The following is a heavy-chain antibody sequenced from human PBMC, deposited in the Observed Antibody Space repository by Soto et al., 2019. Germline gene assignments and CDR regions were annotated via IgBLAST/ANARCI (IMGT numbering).Heavy chain of an antibody. CDR3: ARQLAYCGGDCSNYFDY. CDR1: GGSISSSSYY. CDR2: IYYSGST. D-gene: IGHD2-21*02. V-gene: IGHV4-39*01. J-gene: IGHJ4*02. Sequence: SETLSLTCTVSGGSISSSSYYWGWIRQPPGKGLEWIGSIYYSGSTYYNPSLKSRVTISVDTSKNQFSLKLSSVTAADTAVYYCARQLAYCGGDCSNYFDYWGQGTLVTVSS.